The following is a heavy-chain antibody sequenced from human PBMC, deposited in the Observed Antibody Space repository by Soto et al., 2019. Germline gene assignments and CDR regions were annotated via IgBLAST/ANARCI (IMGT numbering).Heavy chain of an antibody. D-gene: IGHD2-2*03. CDR1: GGSISSYY. V-gene: IGHV4-59*01. J-gene: IGHJ6*03. Sequence: SETLSLTCTVSGGSISSYYWSWIRQPPGKGLEWTGYIYYSGSTNYNPSLKSRVTISVDTSKNQFSLKLSSVTAADTAVYYCARVDDYYYYMDVWGKGTTVTVSS. CDR3: ARVDDYYYYMDV. CDR2: IYYSGST.